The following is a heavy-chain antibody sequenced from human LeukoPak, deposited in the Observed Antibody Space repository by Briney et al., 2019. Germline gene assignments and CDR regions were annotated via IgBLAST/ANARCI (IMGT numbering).Heavy chain of an antibody. CDR2: INGGGDKT. Sequence: GGCLRLSCAASGFTFSSYYMSWVRQAPGKRLELVSAINGGGDKTHYADSVKGRFTISRDNSKNTLYLQMNSLRVEDTALYYCVKDEPGSSWYNWGQGTLVTVSS. D-gene: IGHD6-13*01. CDR1: GFTFSSYY. CDR3: VKDEPGSSWYN. V-gene: IGHV3-23*01. J-gene: IGHJ4*02.